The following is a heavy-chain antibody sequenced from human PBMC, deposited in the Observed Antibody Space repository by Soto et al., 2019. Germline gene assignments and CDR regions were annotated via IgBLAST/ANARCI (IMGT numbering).Heavy chain of an antibody. CDR2: IYYSGST. CDR1: GGSISSYY. J-gene: IGHJ6*02. D-gene: IGHD5-18*01. CDR3: ARSSGRGYSYGYYYYYGMDV. Sequence: SETLSLTCTVSGGSISSYYWSWIRQPPGKGLEWIGYIYYSGSTNYNPSLKSRVTISVDTSKNQFSLKLSSVTAADTAVYYCARSSGRGYSYGYYYYYGMDVWGQGTTVTVSS. V-gene: IGHV4-59*01.